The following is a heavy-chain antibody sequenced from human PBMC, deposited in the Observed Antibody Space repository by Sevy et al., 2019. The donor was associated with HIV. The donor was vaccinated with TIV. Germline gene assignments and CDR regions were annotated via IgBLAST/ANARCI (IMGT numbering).Heavy chain of an antibody. CDR3: ARTGSFRVFDY. V-gene: IGHV4-39*01. D-gene: IGHD1-26*01. Sequence: SETLSLTCTVSGGSISSSSYYWGWIRQPPGKGLEWIGGIYYSGSTYYNPSLKSRVTISVGTSKNQFSLKLSSVTAADTAVYYCARTGSFRVFDYWGQGTLVTVSS. J-gene: IGHJ4*02. CDR2: IYYSGST. CDR1: GGSISSSSYY.